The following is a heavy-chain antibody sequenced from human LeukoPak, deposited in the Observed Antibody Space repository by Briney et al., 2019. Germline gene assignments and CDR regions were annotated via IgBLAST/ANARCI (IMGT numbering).Heavy chain of an antibody. CDR2: IYYSGST. V-gene: IGHV4-39*02. CDR1: GGSISSSSYY. J-gene: IGHJ5*02. D-gene: IGHD2-2*01. Sequence: PSETLSLTCTVSGGSISSSSYYWGWIRQPPGKGLEWIGSIYYSGSTYYNPSLKSRVTISVDTSKNQFSLKLSSVTAADTAVYYCARDLDCSSTSCYAEYNWFDPWGQGTLVTVSS. CDR3: ARDLDCSSTSCYAEYNWFDP.